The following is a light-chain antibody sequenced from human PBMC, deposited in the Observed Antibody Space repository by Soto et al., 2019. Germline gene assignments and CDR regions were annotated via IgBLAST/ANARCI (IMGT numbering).Light chain of an antibody. CDR2: RNN. V-gene: IGLV1-44*01. CDR1: SSNIGSNT. CDR3: AAWDDSLNGYV. J-gene: IGLJ1*01. Sequence: QSVLTQPPSTSGTPGQRVTIACSGSSSNIGSNTVNWYQHLPGTAPKPLIYRNNQRPSGAPERFSGSKSGTTASLAVSGLQSEDEADYSCAAWDDSLNGYVFGTGTKLTVL.